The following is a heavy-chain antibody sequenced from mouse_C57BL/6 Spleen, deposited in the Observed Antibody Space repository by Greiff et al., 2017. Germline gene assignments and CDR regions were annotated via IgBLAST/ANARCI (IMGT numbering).Heavy chain of an antibody. J-gene: IGHJ3*01. CDR1: GYTFTGYW. V-gene: IGHV1-55*01. D-gene: IGHD2-4*01. CDR2: IYPGSGST. CDR3: ARGHYYDYDAPFFAY. Sequence: QVQLQQPGAELVKPGASVKMSCKASGYTFTGYWITWVKQRPGQGLEWIGDIYPGSGSTNYNEKFKSKATLTVDTSSSTAYMQLSSLTSEDSAVYYCARGHYYDYDAPFFAYWGQGTLVTVSA.